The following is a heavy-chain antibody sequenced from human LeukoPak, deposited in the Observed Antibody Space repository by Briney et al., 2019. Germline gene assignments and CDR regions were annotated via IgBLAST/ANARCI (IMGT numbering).Heavy chain of an antibody. CDR1: GYAFSSTG. CDR3: ARGSRVAAAVDY. V-gene: IGHV1-18*01. D-gene: IGHD6-13*01. J-gene: IGHJ4*02. Sequence: ASVKVSCKASGYAFSSTGLNWVRQAPGQGLEWMGWISPYNGNTKYAPKFQGRVTITADESTSTAYMELSSLRSEDTAVYYCARGSRVAAAVDYWGQGTLVTVSS. CDR2: ISPYNGNT.